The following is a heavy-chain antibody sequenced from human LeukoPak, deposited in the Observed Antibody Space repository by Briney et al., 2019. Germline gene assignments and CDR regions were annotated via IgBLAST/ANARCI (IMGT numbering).Heavy chain of an antibody. Sequence: SQTLSLTCTVSGGSISSGSYYWSWIRQPAGKGLEWIGRIYTSGSTNYNPSLKSRVTISVDTSKNQFSLKLSSVTAADRAVYYCARDKWLRDYYYYGMDVWGQGTTVTVSS. V-gene: IGHV4-61*02. CDR2: IYTSGST. D-gene: IGHD5-12*01. J-gene: IGHJ6*02. CDR3: ARDKWLRDYYYYGMDV. CDR1: GGSISSGSYY.